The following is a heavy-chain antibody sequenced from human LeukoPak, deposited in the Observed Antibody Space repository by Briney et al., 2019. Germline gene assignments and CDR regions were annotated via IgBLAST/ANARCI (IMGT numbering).Heavy chain of an antibody. J-gene: IGHJ6*02. Sequence: SETLSLTRTVSGGSISSYYWSWLRQPPGKGLEWIGYIYYSETTNYNRSLKSRVTISVDTSKTQFSLKLSSVTAADTAVYYCARRPRGGATDFYYGMDVWGQATTVTVSS. CDR2: IYYSETT. CDR1: GGSISSYY. V-gene: IGHV4-59*08. CDR3: ARRPRGGATDFYYGMDV. D-gene: IGHD1-26*01.